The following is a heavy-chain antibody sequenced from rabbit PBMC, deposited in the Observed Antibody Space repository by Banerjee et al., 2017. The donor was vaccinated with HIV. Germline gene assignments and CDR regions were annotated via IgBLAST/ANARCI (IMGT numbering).Heavy chain of an antibody. D-gene: IGHD4-1*01. Sequence: QEQLVESGGGLVQPGASLTLTCTASGFSFSSSYYMCWVRQAPGKGLEWIACIYAGSSGTTHYASWAKGRFTISKTSSTTVTLQMTSLTAADTATYFCARDLAGVIGWNFNLWGPGTLVTVS. J-gene: IGHJ4*01. V-gene: IGHV1S45*01. CDR3: ARDLAGVIGWNFNL. CDR1: GFSFSSSYY. CDR2: IYAGSSGTT.